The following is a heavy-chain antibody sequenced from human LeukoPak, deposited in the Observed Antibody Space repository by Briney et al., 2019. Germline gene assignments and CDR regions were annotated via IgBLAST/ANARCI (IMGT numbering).Heavy chain of an antibody. Sequence: PGGSLRLAYKGSGFTFSSYWMGWFRQAPGKGLEWVANINEDGSVKQFADSVKGRFTISRDNTKNSVNLQMNSLGADDTAVYFCARGRGWTFDYWGQGTLVTVSS. CDR2: INEDGSVK. J-gene: IGHJ4*02. CDR3: ARGRGWTFDY. V-gene: IGHV3-7*04. D-gene: IGHD6-19*01. CDR1: GFTFSSYW.